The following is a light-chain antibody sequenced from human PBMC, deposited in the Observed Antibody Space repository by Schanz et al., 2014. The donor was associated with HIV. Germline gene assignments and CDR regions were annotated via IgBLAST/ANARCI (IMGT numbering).Light chain of an antibody. CDR3: QQSYSATPYT. Sequence: DIQLTQSPSFLSASVGDRVTITCRASQAISSSLAWYQQKPGKTPNLLIFGASTLQTGVPSRFSGSGSGTDFTLTITSLQFEDFATYYCQQSYSATPYTFGQGTKVEIK. CDR1: QAISSS. CDR2: GAS. V-gene: IGKV1-9*01. J-gene: IGKJ2*01.